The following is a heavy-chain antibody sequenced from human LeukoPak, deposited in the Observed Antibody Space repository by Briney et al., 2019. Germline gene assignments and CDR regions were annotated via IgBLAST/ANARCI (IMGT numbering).Heavy chain of an antibody. CDR1: GGSISSYY. J-gene: IGHJ4*02. CDR2: IYYSGST. D-gene: IGHD3-10*01. CDR3: ARETDSWFGESGGFDH. V-gene: IGHV4-59*01. Sequence: SETLSLTCTVSGGSISSYYWSWIRQPPGKGLEWIGYIYYSGSTNYNPSLKSRVTISVDTSKNQFSLKLSSVTAADTAVYYCARETDSWFGESGGFDHWGQGTLVTVSS.